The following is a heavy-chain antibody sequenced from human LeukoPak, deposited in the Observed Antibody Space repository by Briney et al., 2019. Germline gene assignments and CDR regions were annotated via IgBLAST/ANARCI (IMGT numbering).Heavy chain of an antibody. CDR3: ARRETYYDILTGQTDAFDI. CDR2: IYYSGST. CDR1: GGSISSYY. J-gene: IGHJ3*02. V-gene: IGHV4-59*08. D-gene: IGHD3-9*01. Sequence: SETLSLTCTVSGGSISSYYWSWIRQPPGKGLEWIGYIYYSGSTNYNPSLKSRVTISVDTSKNQFSLKLSSVTAADTAVYYCARRETYYDILTGQTDAFDIWAKGQWSPSLQ.